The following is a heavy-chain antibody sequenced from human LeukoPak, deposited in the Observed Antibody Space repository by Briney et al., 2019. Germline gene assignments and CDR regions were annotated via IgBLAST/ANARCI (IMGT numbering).Heavy chain of an antibody. J-gene: IGHJ5*02. V-gene: IGHV4-34*01. CDR3: ARAGYDFWSGYSNWFDP. CDR2: INHSGST. Sequence: KPSETLSLTCAVYGGSFSGYYWSWIRQPPGKGLEWIGEINHSGSTNYNPSLESRVTISVDTSKNQFSLKLSSVTAADTAVYYCARAGYDFWSGYSNWFDPWGQGTLVTVSS. CDR1: GGSFSGYY. D-gene: IGHD3-3*01.